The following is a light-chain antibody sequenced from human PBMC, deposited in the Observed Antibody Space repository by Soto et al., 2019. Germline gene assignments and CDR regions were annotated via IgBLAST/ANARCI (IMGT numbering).Light chain of an antibody. J-gene: IGLJ1*01. CDR2: EVN. V-gene: IGLV2-8*01. CDR3: TSYAGGNNV. Sequence: QFALTQPPSASGSPGQSVTISCTGTSSDVGGYNYVSWYQQYPGKVPKLMVYEVNKRPSGVPDRFSGSKSGNTASLTVSGLQAEDEADYYCTSYAGGNNVFGTGTKVTVI. CDR1: SSDVGGYNY.